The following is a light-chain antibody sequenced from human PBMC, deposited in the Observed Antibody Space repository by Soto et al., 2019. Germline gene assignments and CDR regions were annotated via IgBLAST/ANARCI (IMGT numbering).Light chain of an antibody. V-gene: IGLV1-40*01. CDR3: QSSDSSLSGVV. Sequence: QSVLTQPPSVSGAPGQRVTISCTGSSSNIGAGYDVHWYQQLPGTAPKLLIYGNSNRPSGVPDRLSGSKSGTSASLAITGLQAEDEADYYCQSSDSSLSGVVFGGGTQLTVL. CDR1: SSNIGAGYD. CDR2: GNS. J-gene: IGLJ2*01.